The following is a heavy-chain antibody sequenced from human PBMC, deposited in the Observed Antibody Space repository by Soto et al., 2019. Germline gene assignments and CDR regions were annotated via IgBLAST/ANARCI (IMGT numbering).Heavy chain of an antibody. CDR3: ARGPRYCSGGSCRGWFDP. CDR2: INHSGST. D-gene: IGHD2-15*01. CDR1: GGSFSGYY. Sequence: PSETLSLTCAVYGGSFSGYYWSWIRQPPGKGLEWIGEINHSGSTNYNPSLKSRVTISVDTSKDQFSLKLSSVTAADTAVYYCARGPRYCSGGSCRGWFDPWGQGTLVTVSS. J-gene: IGHJ5*02. V-gene: IGHV4-34*01.